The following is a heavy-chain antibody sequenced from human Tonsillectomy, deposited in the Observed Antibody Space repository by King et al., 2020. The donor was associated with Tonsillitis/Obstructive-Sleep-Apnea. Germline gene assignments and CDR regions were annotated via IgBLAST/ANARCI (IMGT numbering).Heavy chain of an antibody. CDR3: ARLVYCGGDCYLLDY. Sequence: QLQESGPGLVKPSETLSLTCTVSCGSISSYYWSWIRQPPGKGLEWIGYIYYSGSTNYNPPLKSRVTISVDTSKNQFSPKLSSVTAADTAVYYCARLVYCGGDCYLLDYWGQGTLVTVSS. CDR1: CGSISSYY. CDR2: IYYSGST. V-gene: IGHV4-59*01. J-gene: IGHJ4*02. D-gene: IGHD2-21*01.